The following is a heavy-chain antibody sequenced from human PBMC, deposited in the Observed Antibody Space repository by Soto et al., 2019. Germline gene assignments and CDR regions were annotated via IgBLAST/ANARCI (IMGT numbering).Heavy chain of an antibody. CDR3: ARDYGATSPDYFDY. Sequence: QVQLVQSGAEVKKPGVSVKVSCKTSGYTFTSYNINWVRQAPGQGLEWLGWISAHSGDTKYIEKVQGRITMTTDTSTKTGYMELWSLTPDDTAVYFCARDYGATSPDYFDYWGQGTLVTVSS. V-gene: IGHV1-18*04. CDR2: ISAHSGDT. D-gene: IGHD4-17*01. J-gene: IGHJ4*02. CDR1: GYTFTSYN.